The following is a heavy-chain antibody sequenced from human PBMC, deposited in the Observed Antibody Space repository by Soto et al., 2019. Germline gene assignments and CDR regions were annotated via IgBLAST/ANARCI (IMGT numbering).Heavy chain of an antibody. CDR2: IYHSGST. V-gene: IGHV4-30-2*01. CDR1: GGSISSGGYS. CDR3: ARAHGLEYFQH. J-gene: IGHJ1*01. Sequence: SETLSLTCAVSGGSISSGGYSWSWIRQPPGKGLEWIGYIYHSGSTYYNPSLKSRVTISVDRSKNQFSLKLSSVTAADTAVYYCARAHGLEYFQHWGQGTLVTVSS.